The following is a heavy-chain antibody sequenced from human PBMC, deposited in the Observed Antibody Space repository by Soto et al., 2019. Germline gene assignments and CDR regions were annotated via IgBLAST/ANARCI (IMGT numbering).Heavy chain of an antibody. CDR1: GFIFRSYG. Sequence: QVQLAESGGGVAQPGRSLRLSCAASGFIFRSYGMHWVRQAPGKGLEWVAFIWYDGGNKYYADSVKGRFTISRDNAKNTLYMEMDSLRVEDTAVYYCVRDADSGCLWFANADYWGQGTLVTVSS. J-gene: IGHJ4*02. CDR2: IWYDGGNK. D-gene: IGHD3-10*01. V-gene: IGHV3-33*01. CDR3: VRDADSGCLWFANADY.